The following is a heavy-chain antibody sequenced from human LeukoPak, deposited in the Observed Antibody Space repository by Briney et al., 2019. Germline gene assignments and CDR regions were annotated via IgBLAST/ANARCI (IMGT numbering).Heavy chain of an antibody. J-gene: IGHJ5*02. CDR3: ARDSVRYSSGWFINYNWFDP. CDR2: INSDGSST. V-gene: IGHV3-74*01. D-gene: IGHD6-19*01. Sequence: PGGSLRLSCAASGFTFSSYWMHWVRQAPRKGLVWVSRINSDGSSTSYADSVKGRFTISRDNAKNTLYLQMNSLRAEDTAVYYCARDSVRYSSGWFINYNWFDPWGQGTLVTVSS. CDR1: GFTFSSYW.